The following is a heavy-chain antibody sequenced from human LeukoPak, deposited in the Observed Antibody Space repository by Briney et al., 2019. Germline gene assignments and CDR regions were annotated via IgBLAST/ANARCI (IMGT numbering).Heavy chain of an antibody. V-gene: IGHV4-59*01. J-gene: IGHJ3*02. D-gene: IGHD1-26*01. CDR2: IFYSGST. Sequence: PSETLSLTCTASGDSMSSYYWSWIRQPPGKGLEWIAYIFYSGSTSYNPSLKSRVAISMNTSRNQFSLKLSSVTAADTAVYYRARGPGGGSYSDAFDIWGQGTMVTVSS. CDR3: ARGPGGGSYSDAFDI. CDR1: GDSMSSYY.